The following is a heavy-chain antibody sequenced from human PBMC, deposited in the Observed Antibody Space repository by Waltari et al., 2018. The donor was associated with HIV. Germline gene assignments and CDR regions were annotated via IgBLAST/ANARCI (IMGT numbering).Heavy chain of an antibody. CDR2: IGANNGNT. CDR1: GYTFTSYG. J-gene: IGHJ4*02. V-gene: IGHV1-18*01. Sequence: QVQLVQSGSEVKKPGASVKVSCKTSGYTFTSYGISWVRQAPGQGLDWVGWIGANNGNTHFAQKYQDRVTMTTDMSTSTAYRQLRSLRSDDTAVYYGARVGRGDQYDFCSASMTGGGDYWGQGTLVTVSS. CDR3: ARVGRGDQYDFCSASMTGGGDY. D-gene: IGHD3-3*01.